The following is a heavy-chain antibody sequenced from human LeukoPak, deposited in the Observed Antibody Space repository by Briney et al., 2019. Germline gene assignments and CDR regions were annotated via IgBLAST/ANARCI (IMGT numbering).Heavy chain of an antibody. CDR3: ARPYYYDSRIDP. J-gene: IGHJ5*02. V-gene: IGHV4-30-4*01. CDR1: GASISSGDYY. Sequence: PSETLSLTCTVSGASISSGDYYWSWIRQPPGKGLEWIAYMYYSGSTYYNPSLKSRVTMSADTSKNQLSLKLSSVTAADTAVYYCARPYYYDSRIDPWGQGILVTVSS. D-gene: IGHD3-22*01. CDR2: MYYSGST.